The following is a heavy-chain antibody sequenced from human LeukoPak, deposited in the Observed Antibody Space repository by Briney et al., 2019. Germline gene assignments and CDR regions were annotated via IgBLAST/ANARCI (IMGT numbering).Heavy chain of an antibody. CDR1: GFTFSSYA. CDR3: AKEDYDYVWGSYRSTIDY. V-gene: IGHV3-23*01. Sequence: GGSLRLSCAASGFTFSSYAMSWVRQAPGKGLEWISAISGSGGSTYYADSVKGRFTISRDNSKNTLYLQMNSLRAEDTAVYYCAKEDYDYVWGSYRSTIDYWGQGTLATVSS. CDR2: ISGSGGST. D-gene: IGHD3-16*02. J-gene: IGHJ4*02.